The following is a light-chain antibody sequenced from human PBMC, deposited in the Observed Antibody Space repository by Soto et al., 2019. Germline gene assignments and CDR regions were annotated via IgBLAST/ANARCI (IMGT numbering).Light chain of an antibody. V-gene: IGKV1-39*01. Sequence: MTQSPSSVSASVGDTGTITCRASQSISSHLNWYQQKPGKAPNXLMYTASNLQSGVPSRFSGSGSGTDFTLTISSLQPEDFATYYCQQSYSTPISFGQGTRLEI. CDR2: TAS. J-gene: IGKJ5*01. CDR1: QSISSH. CDR3: QQSYSTPIS.